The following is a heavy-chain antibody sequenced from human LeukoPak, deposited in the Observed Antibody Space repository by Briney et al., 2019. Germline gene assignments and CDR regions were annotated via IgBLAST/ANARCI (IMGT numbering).Heavy chain of an antibody. J-gene: IGHJ4*02. Sequence: GGSLRLSCAASGFTFSSYAMHWVRQAPGKGLEWVANIKQDGSEKYYVDSVKGRFTISRDNAKNSLYLQMNSLRAEDTAVYYCARDQYYYDSSGYSNYWGQGTLVTVSS. CDR3: ARDQYYYDSSGYSNY. D-gene: IGHD3-22*01. CDR1: GFTFSSYA. V-gene: IGHV3-7*01. CDR2: IKQDGSEK.